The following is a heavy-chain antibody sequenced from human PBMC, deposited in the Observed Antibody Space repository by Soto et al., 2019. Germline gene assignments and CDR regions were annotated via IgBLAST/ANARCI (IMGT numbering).Heavy chain of an antibody. CDR2: IYYSGST. J-gene: IGHJ6*02. D-gene: IGHD6-19*01. Sequence: PSETLSLTCTVSGGSISSYYWSWTRQPPGKGLEWIGYIYYSGSTNYNPSLKSRVTISVDTSKNQFSLKLSSVTAADTAVYYCARVAVAGLYYYGMDVWGQGTTVTVSS. CDR3: ARVAVAGLYYYGMDV. CDR1: GGSISSYY. V-gene: IGHV4-59*01.